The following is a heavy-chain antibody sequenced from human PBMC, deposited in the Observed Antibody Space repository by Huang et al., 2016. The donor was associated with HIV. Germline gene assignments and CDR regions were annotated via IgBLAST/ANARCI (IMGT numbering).Heavy chain of an antibody. Sequence: EVLLVESGGGLVQPGGSLRLSCVGSGFPFSNHWMTWVRQAPGKGPEWVASIKEDESKINYVDAVMGRFTISRDNAKNSVYLQMNSLREEDTALYFCARGPVPTVYWGQGTLVSVSS. J-gene: IGHJ4*02. D-gene: IGHD4-17*01. V-gene: IGHV3-7*01. CDR1: GFPFSNHW. CDR3: ARGPVPTVY. CDR2: IKEDESKI.